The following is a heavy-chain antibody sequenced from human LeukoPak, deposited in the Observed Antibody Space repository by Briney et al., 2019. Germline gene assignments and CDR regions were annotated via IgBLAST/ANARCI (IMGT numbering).Heavy chain of an antibody. CDR1: GFTFSSYE. V-gene: IGHV3-48*03. J-gene: IGHJ4*02. CDR2: ISSSGSTI. D-gene: IGHD3-10*01. CDR3: ARELAMVRGAPLDY. Sequence: GGSLRLSCAASGFTFSSYEMNWVRQAPGKWLEWVSYISSSGSTIYYADSVKGRFTISRDNAKNSLYLQMNSLRAEDTAVYYCARELAMVRGAPLDYWGQGTLVTVSS.